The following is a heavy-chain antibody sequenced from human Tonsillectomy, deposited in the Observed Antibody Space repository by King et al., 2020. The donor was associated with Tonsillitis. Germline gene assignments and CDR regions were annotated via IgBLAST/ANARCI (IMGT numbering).Heavy chain of an antibody. CDR3: ARDMGGTFHL. CDR1: GFIINNYE. D-gene: IGHD1-1*01. CDR2: IRAVDTTA. J-gene: IGHJ4*02. V-gene: IGHV3-48*03. Sequence: VQLVESGGGLVQPGGSLRLSCEASGFIINNYEMNWVRQAPGKGLEWVSFIRAVDTTAPYTESVKGRFTISSDNAKNSLLLQMSSLRADDTAVYYCARDMGGTFHLWGQGTLVTVSA.